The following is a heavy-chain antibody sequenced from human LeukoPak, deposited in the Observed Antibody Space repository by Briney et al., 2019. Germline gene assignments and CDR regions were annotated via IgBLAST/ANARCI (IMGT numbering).Heavy chain of an antibody. Sequence: PSETLSLTCTVSGGSISSSDYYWGWIRQPPGKGLEWIGYIYDSGSTYYNPSLKSRITISVDTSENRFSLKLSSVTATDTAVYYCARDCSGGSCYGAFDIWGQGTMVTVSS. D-gene: IGHD2-15*01. J-gene: IGHJ3*02. V-gene: IGHV4-30-4*08. CDR1: GGSISSSDYY. CDR2: IYDSGST. CDR3: ARDCSGGSCYGAFDI.